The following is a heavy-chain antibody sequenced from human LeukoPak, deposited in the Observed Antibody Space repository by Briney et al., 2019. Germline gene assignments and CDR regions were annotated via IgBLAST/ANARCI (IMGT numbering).Heavy chain of an antibody. CDR3: ARHSHGSSEY. D-gene: IGHD5-24*01. Sequence: SETLSLTCTVSGGSITSYYWSWIRKPPWKRREWIGYIYYSGGTNCNTSLKSRVTISADTSKNQFSLKLSSVTAADTAVYYCARHSHGSSEYWGQGTLVTVSS. CDR1: GGSITSYY. CDR2: IYYSGGT. J-gene: IGHJ4*02. V-gene: IGHV4-59*08.